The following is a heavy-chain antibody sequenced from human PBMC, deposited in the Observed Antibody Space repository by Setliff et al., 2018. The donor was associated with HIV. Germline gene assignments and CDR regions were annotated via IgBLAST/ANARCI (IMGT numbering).Heavy chain of an antibody. J-gene: IGHJ4*02. CDR1: GYTFTNYA. D-gene: IGHD3-16*01. Sequence: GASVKVSCKASGYTFTNYAIHWVRQAPGQRLEWLGWISAGNGNTKYSEKFQGRVTMTRDTSANTVYMELSSLRAEDTSVYYCARIWGIPPLYYFDYWGQGTLVTVSS. V-gene: IGHV1-3*01. CDR3: ARIWGIPPLYYFDY. CDR2: ISAGNGNT.